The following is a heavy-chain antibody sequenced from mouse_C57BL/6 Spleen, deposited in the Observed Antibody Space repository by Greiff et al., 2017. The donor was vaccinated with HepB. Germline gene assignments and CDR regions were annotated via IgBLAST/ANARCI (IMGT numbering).Heavy chain of an antibody. Sequence: VQLKESGPGLVKPSQSLSLTCSVTGYSITSGYYWNWIRQFPGNKLEWMGYISYDGSNNYNPSLKNRISITRDTSKNQFFLKLNSVTTEDTATYYCAREEITTVGFDYWGQGTTLTVAS. CDR2: ISYDGSN. CDR1: GYSITSGYY. V-gene: IGHV3-6*01. D-gene: IGHD1-1*01. J-gene: IGHJ2*01. CDR3: AREEITTVGFDY.